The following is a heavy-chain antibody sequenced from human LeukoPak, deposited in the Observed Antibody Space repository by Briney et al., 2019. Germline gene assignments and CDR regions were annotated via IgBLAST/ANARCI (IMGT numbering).Heavy chain of an antibody. CDR2: ISGSGDST. CDR3: AKDSVWLQFDY. Sequence: GGSLRLSCAASGFMFSSYAVNWVRQAPGKGLEWVSGISGSGDSTYYADSVKGRFTIARDNSKNTLYLQMNSLRAEDTAVYYCAKDSVWLQFDYWGQGTLVTVYS. V-gene: IGHV3-23*01. CDR1: GFMFSSYA. D-gene: IGHD3-22*01. J-gene: IGHJ4*02.